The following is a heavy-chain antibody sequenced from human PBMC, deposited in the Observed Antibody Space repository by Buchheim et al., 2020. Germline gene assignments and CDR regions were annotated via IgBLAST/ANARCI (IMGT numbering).Heavy chain of an antibody. Sequence: EVQLVESGGNLVQPGGSLRLSCAASGFTFDRSWMTWVRQAPGKGLEWVANIKYDGTDKFYVDSVRGRFTISRDNAKNSLYFQMNSLRAEDAAIYYCAGHSIGTFDPWGQGTL. CDR2: IKYDGTDK. D-gene: IGHD3-22*01. CDR3: AGHSIGTFDP. V-gene: IGHV3-7*01. CDR1: GFTFDRSW. J-gene: IGHJ5*02.